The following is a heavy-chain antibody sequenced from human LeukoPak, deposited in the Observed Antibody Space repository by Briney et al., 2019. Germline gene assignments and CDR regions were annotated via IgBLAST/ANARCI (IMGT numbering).Heavy chain of an antibody. J-gene: IGHJ6*02. V-gene: IGHV3-30-3*01. CDR1: GLTFSSYA. CDR2: ISYDETNK. CDR3: ARKGGSRFLGRYKYYGLDV. D-gene: IGHD3-3*01. Sequence: GGSLRLSCAASGLTFSSYAMHWVRQAPGKGLKWVAVISYDETNKYYADSVKGRFTISRDNSKNTLYLQMNSLRVEDTAVYYCARKGGSRFLGRYKYYGLDVWGQGTTVTVS.